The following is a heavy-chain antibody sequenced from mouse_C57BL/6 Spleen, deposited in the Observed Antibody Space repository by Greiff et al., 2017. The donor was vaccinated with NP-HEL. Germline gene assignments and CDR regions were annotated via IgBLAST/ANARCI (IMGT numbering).Heavy chain of an antibody. CDR3: ARGLYYAMDY. J-gene: IGHJ4*01. CDR1: GFTFSDYG. Sequence: EVQLVESGGGLVKPGGSLKLSCAASGFTFSDYGMHWVRQAPEKGLEWVAYISSGSSTIYYADTVKGRFTISRDNAKNTLFLKMTRLRSEDTAMYYCARGLYYAMDYWGQGTSVTVSS. CDR2: ISSGSSTI. V-gene: IGHV5-17*01.